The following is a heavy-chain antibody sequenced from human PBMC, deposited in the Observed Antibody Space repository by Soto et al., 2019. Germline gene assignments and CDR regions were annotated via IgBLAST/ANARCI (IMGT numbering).Heavy chain of an antibody. Sequence: QVQLVQSGAEVKKPGASVKVSCKASGYTFTSYGITWVRQAPGQGLEWMRWISAYNGNTNYAQKLQGRVTMTTDTSMGTVYMKLRSLRSDYTLVYYCARDPGFSSDYLGQGTLVTVSS. CDR2: ISAYNGNT. J-gene: IGHJ4*02. D-gene: IGHD3-9*01. CDR3: ARDPGFSSDY. CDR1: GYTFTSYG. V-gene: IGHV1-18*01.